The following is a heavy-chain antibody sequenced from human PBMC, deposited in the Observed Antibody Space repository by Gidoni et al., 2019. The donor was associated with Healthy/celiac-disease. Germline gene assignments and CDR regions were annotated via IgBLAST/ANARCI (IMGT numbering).Heavy chain of an antibody. J-gene: IGHJ4*02. D-gene: IGHD6-13*01. CDR3: ARVKRYSSSRSGFDY. CDR1: GGSFSGYY. Sequence: QVQLQQWGAGLLKPSETLSLTCAVYGGSFSGYYWSWIRQPPGKGLEWIGEINHSGSTNYNPSLKSRVTISVDTSKNQFSLKLSSVTAADTAVYYCARVKRYSSSRSGFDYWGQGTLVTVSS. V-gene: IGHV4-34*01. CDR2: INHSGST.